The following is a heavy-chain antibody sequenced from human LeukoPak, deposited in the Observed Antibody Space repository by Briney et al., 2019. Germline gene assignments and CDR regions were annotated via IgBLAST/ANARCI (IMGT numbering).Heavy chain of an antibody. CDR2: INPNSGGT. D-gene: IGHD4-11*01. CDR3: ARQLPTVYGMDV. J-gene: IGHJ6*02. Sequence: ASVKVSCKASGYTFTGYYVHWVRQAPGQGLEWMGWINPNSGGTNYAQKFQGWVTMTRDTSISTAYMELSRLRSDDTAVYYCARQLPTVYGMDVWGQGTTVTVSS. V-gene: IGHV1-2*04. CDR1: GYTFTGYY.